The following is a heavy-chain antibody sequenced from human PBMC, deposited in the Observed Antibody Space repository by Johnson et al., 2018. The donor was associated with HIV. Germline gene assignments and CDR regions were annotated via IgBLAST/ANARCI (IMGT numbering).Heavy chain of an antibody. CDR3: AISPEYSSSWFGAFDI. V-gene: IGHV3-33*05. Sequence: LEWVAFIAHDESITHYADSVKGRFTMSRDNSKNTLYLQMNSLRAEDTAVYYCAISPEYSSSWFGAFDIWGQGTMVTVSS. D-gene: IGHD6-13*01. J-gene: IGHJ3*02. CDR2: IAHDESIT.